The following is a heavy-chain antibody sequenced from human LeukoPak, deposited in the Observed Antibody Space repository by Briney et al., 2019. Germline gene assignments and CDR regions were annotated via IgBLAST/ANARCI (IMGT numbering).Heavy chain of an antibody. CDR1: GASFNTGDYY. J-gene: IGHJ4*02. V-gene: IGHV4-31*03. Sequence: SQTLSLTCIVSGASFNTGDYYWNWIRQHPGKGLEWIGYIYNSGSTYYNPPLKSRVTISVDTSKNHFSLRLTSVTAADSAVYYCARGAPPDSWGQGTLVTVSS. CDR3: ARGAPPDS. CDR2: IYNSGST.